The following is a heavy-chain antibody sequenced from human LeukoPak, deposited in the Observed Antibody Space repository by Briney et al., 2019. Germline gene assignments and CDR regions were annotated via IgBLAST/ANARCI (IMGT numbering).Heavy chain of an antibody. CDR2: IKQDGSAK. V-gene: IGHV3-7*01. Sequence: GGSLRLSCAGSGFTFGGSWMNWVRQAPGRGLEWVANIKQDGSAKYYVDSVKGRFTISRDNTKNLLYLQMNSLRAEDTAIYYCVSAVVHPMDVWGQGTTVTVSS. CDR3: VSAVVHPMDV. CDR1: GFTFGGSW. J-gene: IGHJ6*02. D-gene: IGHD2-15*01.